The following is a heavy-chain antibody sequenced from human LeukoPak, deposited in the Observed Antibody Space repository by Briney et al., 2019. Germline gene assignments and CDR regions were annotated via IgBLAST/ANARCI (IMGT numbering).Heavy chain of an antibody. V-gene: IGHV6-1*01. CDR1: GDSVSSNSAA. J-gene: IGHJ3*02. CDR3: AGAGGSGYDGDAFDI. Sequence: KGSQTLSLTYAISGDSVSSNSAAWNWIRQSPSRGLEWLGRTYYRSKWYNDYAVSVKSRITINPDTSKNQFSLQLNSVTPEDTAVYYCAGAGGSGYDGDAFDIWGQGTMVTVSS. D-gene: IGHD5-12*01. CDR2: TYYRSKWYN.